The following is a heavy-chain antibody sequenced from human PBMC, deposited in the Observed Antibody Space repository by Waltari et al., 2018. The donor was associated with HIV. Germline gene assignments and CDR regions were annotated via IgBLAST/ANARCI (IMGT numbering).Heavy chain of an antibody. V-gene: IGHV4-31*03. J-gene: IGHJ4*02. CDR3: ARAPSGAMGTSYFDY. CDR1: GGSLSSGGYY. D-gene: IGHD1-26*01. CDR2: IYYSGST. Sequence: QVQLQESGPGLVKPSQTLSLTCTVSGGSLSSGGYYWSWLRQHPGKGLEWIGYIYYSGSTYYNPSLKSRVTISVDTSKNQFSLKLSSVTAADTAVYYCARAPSGAMGTSYFDYWGQGTLVTVSS.